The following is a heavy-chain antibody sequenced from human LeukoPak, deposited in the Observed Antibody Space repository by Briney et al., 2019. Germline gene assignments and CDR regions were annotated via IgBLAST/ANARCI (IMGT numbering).Heavy chain of an antibody. CDR3: ARGRRFGELSHPTYYFDY. V-gene: IGHV5-51*01. J-gene: IGHJ4*02. CDR1: GYSFISYW. CDR2: IYPGDSDT. Sequence: GESLKISCKGSGYSFISYWIGWVRQMPGKGLEWMGIIYPGDSDTRYSPSFQGQVTISADKSISTAYLQWSSLKASDTAVYYCARGRRFGELSHPTYYFDYRGQGTQVTVSS. D-gene: IGHD3-10*01.